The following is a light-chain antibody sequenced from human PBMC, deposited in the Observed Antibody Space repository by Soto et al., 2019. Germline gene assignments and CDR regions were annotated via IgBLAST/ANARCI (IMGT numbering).Light chain of an antibody. Sequence: EIVMTQSPATLSVSPGERATLSCRASQSISSNLAWYQQKPGQAPRLLMFRTSSRATGFPARFSGSGSGTEFNLTISSLQSEDFGVYYCQQYNNWTLTFGGGTKVDIK. CDR2: RTS. CDR3: QQYNNWTLT. V-gene: IGKV3-15*01. J-gene: IGKJ4*01. CDR1: QSISSN.